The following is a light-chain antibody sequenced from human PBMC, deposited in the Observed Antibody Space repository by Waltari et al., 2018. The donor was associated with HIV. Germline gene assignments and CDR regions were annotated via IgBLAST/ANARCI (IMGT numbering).Light chain of an antibody. CDR3: LLYMGSGVWV. J-gene: IGLJ3*02. Sequence: QTVVTQEPSFSVSPGGTVTLTCGLSSGSVTSSYYPSWNQQTPGQAPPTLIPNTNTRSSGVPDRCSGSILGNRAALTITGAQADDESAYYCLLYMGSGVWVFGGGTKLTVL. V-gene: IGLV8-61*01. CDR1: SGSVTSSYY. CDR2: NTN.